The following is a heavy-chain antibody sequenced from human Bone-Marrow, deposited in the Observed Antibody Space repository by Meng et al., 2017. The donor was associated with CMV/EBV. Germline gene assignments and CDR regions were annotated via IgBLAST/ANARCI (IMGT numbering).Heavy chain of an antibody. Sequence: GGSLRLSCAASGFTFSSYAMHWVRQAPGKGLEWVAVISYDGSNKYYADSVKGRFTISRDNSKNTLYLQMNSLRAEDTAVYYCAREMVYVARDVWGQGNTVNVAS. CDR2: ISYDGSNK. CDR1: GFTFSSYA. J-gene: IGHJ6*02. D-gene: IGHD2-8*01. V-gene: IGHV3-30*04. CDR3: AREMVYVARDV.